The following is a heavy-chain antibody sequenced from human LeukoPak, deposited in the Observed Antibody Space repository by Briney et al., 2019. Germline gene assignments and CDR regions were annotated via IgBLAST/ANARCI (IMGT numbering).Heavy chain of an antibody. CDR3: ARVPTYYYDSSGYYYGPVDY. CDR1: GFTFSSYA. V-gene: IGHV3-30*04. D-gene: IGHD3-22*01. CDR2: ISYDGSNK. J-gene: IGHJ4*02. Sequence: GGSLRLSCAASGFTFSSYAMHWVRQAPGKGLEWVAVISYDGSNKYYADSVKGRFTISRDNSKNTLYLQMNSLRAEDTAVYYCARVPTYYYDSSGYYYGPVDYWGQGTLVTVSS.